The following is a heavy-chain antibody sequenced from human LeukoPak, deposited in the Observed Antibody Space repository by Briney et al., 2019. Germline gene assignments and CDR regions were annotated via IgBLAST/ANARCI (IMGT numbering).Heavy chain of an antibody. CDR3: ASDSSGYYPY. CDR2: INPNSGST. D-gene: IGHD3-22*01. CDR1: GYTVTGHY. J-gene: IGHJ4*02. V-gene: IGHV1-2*02. Sequence: ASVKVSCKASGYTVTGHYMQCVRQAPGQGLEWMVWINPNSGSTNYAQKFQGGVTITRITSISTAYMEQSRLKPDDAALDDCASDSSGYYPYWGQGTLVTVSS.